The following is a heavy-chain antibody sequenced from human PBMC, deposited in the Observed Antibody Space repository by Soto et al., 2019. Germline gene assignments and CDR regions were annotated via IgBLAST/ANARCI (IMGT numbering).Heavy chain of an antibody. Sequence: SETLSLTCAVYGGSFSGYYWSWIRQPPGKGLEWIGEINHSGSTNYNPSLKSRVTISVDTSKNQFSLKLSSVTAADTAVYYCARCPYSSGWYQYYFDYWGQGTLVTVSS. CDR2: INHSGST. D-gene: IGHD6-19*01. V-gene: IGHV4-34*01. CDR1: GGSFSGYY. CDR3: ARCPYSSGWYQYYFDY. J-gene: IGHJ4*02.